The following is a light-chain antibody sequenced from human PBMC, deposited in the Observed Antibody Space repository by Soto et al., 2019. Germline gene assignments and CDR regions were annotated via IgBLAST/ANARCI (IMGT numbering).Light chain of an antibody. Sequence: EIVMTQSPATLSVSPGERATLSCRASQSLSSNLAWYQQKPGQAPRLLIYGASTRATGIPDRFSGSGSGTEFTLAISSLQSEDSAVYYCQQYHQWRTFGQGTKVEIE. CDR1: QSLSSN. J-gene: IGKJ1*01. V-gene: IGKV3-15*01. CDR3: QQYHQWRT. CDR2: GAS.